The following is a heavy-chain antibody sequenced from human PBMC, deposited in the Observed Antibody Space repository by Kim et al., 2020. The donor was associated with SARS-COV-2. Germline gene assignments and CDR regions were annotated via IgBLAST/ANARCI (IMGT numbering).Heavy chain of an antibody. J-gene: IGHJ4*02. CDR2: ISGSGSA. CDR3: ARGGIRSYGYPWFDY. Sequence: GGSLRLSCAASGFTFSDYYMSWIRQAPGKGLEWVSYISGSGSAFYADSMKGRFTLSRDNAENSVFLQLDSLRAEDTAVYYCARGGIRSYGYPWFDYLGQG. D-gene: IGHD3-16*01. CDR1: GFTFSDYY. V-gene: IGHV3-11*01.